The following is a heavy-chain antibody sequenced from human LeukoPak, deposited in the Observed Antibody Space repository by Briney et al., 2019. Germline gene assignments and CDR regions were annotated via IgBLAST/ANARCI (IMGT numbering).Heavy chain of an antibody. Sequence: PSETLSLTCAVYGGSFSGYYWSWIRQPPGKGLEWIGEINHSGSTNYNPSLKSRVTISVDTSKSQCSLKLSSVTAADTAVYYCARGPTAARPLDYWGQGTLVTVSS. J-gene: IGHJ4*02. V-gene: IGHV4-34*01. CDR1: GGSFSGYY. D-gene: IGHD6-6*01. CDR2: INHSGST. CDR3: ARGPTAARPLDY.